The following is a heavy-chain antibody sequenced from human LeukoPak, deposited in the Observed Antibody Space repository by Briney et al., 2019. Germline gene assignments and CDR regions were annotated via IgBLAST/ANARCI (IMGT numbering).Heavy chain of an antibody. CDR1: GGSISSYY. CDR2: IYYSGST. Sequence: SETLSLTCTVPGGSISSYYWSWIRQPPGKGLEWIGYIYYSGSTNYNPSLKSRVTISVDTSKNQFSLKLSSVTAADTAVYYCAGSEDYYYYGMDVWGQGTTVTVSS. CDR3: AGSEDYYYYGMDV. V-gene: IGHV4-59*01. J-gene: IGHJ6*02.